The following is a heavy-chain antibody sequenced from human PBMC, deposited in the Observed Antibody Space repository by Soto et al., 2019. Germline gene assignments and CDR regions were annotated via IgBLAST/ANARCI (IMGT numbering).Heavy chain of an antibody. D-gene: IGHD3-16*01. V-gene: IGHV5-10-1*01. CDR3: ARGGASSKWLDP. CDR2: IDPSDSYT. J-gene: IGHJ5*02. Sequence: GESLKISCKGSGYSFTSYWISWVRQMPGKGLEWMGRIDPSDSYTNYSPSFQGHVTISADKSISTAYLQWSSLKASDTAVYYCARGGASSKWLDPWGQGTLVTVSS. CDR1: GYSFTSYW.